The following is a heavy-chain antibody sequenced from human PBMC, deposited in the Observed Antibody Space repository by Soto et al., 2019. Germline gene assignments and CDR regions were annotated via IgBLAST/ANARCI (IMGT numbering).Heavy chain of an antibody. V-gene: IGHV5-10-1*01. CDR2: IDPSDSYT. CDR1: GYSFTSYW. D-gene: IGHD6-6*01. CDR3: VTISSSPRYYYYGMDV. J-gene: IGHJ6*02. Sequence: GESLKISCKGSGYSFTSYWISWVRQMPGKGLEWMGRIDPSDSYTNYSPSFQGHVTISADKSISTAYPQWSSLKASDTAMYYCVTISSSPRYYYYGMDVWGQGTTVTVSS.